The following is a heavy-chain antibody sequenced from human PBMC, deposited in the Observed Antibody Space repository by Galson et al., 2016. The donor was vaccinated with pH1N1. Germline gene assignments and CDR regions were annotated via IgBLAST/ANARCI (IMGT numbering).Heavy chain of an antibody. CDR3: ARALRPVLGAVIGLDY. Sequence: SLRLSCAVSGLTFKNNAISWVRQAPGKGLEWVAAISGSGSTINYADSVRGRFTISRDNSKATLHLQMNSLRDDDTALYYCARALRPVLGAVIGLDYWGQGDLVTVSS. CDR2: ISGSGSTI. J-gene: IGHJ4*02. D-gene: IGHD3-16*01. V-gene: IGHV3-23*01. CDR1: GLTFKNNA.